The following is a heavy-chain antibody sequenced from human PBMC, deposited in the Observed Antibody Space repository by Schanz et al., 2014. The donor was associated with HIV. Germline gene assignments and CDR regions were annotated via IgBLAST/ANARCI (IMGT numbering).Heavy chain of an antibody. Sequence: QVQLVESGGGVVQPGRSLRLSCAASGFTFSSYGMHWVRQAPGKGLEWVAGMSHDGFSKYFADSVKGRFAISREDSKNTVHIQMDSLRPEDTAVYYCAREGESSGRAGRFDLWGQGAMVTVSS. CDR2: MSHDGFSK. D-gene: IGHD6-19*01. V-gene: IGHV3-30*19. J-gene: IGHJ3*01. CDR3: AREGESSGRAGRFDL. CDR1: GFTFSSYG.